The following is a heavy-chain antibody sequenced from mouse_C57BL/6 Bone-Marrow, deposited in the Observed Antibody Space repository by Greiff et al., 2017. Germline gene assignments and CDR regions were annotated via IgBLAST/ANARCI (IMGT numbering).Heavy chain of an antibody. D-gene: IGHD1-1*01. CDR1: GFTFSDYG. V-gene: IGHV5-17*01. CDR3: ARDYGSSYHYYAMDY. CDR2: ISSGSSTI. J-gene: IGHJ4*01. Sequence: DVMLVESGGGLVKPGGSLKLSCAASGFTFSDYGMHWVRQAPEKGLEWVAYISSGSSTIYYADTVKGRFTISRDNAKNTLFLQMTSLRSEDTAMYYCARDYGSSYHYYAMDYWGQGTSVTVSS.